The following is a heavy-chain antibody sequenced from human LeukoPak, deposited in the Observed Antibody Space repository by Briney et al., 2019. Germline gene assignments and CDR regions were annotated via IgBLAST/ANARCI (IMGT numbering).Heavy chain of an antibody. CDR2: ISGSGGST. J-gene: IGHJ5*02. CDR1: GFTFSSYA. Sequence: PGGSLRLSCAASGFTFSSYAMSWVRQAPGKGLEWVSAISGSGGSTYYADSVKGRFTISRDNSKNTLYLQMNSLRAEDTAVYYCARRLEDGCWFDPWGQGTLVTVSS. CDR3: ARRLEDGCWFDP. V-gene: IGHV3-23*01.